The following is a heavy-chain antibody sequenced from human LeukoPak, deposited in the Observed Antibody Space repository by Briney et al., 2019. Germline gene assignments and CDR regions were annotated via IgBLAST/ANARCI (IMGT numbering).Heavy chain of an antibody. D-gene: IGHD4-17*01. Sequence: ASVKVSCKASEGGFSNHHVHWVRQAPGQGLEWMGIIYGGGGDTRFPRKFQGRVTMTRDTSTTTVYMDLGTLRSEDTAVYFCVTEPPGAYYFDYWGQGTLGTVSS. CDR3: VTEPPGAYYFDY. J-gene: IGHJ4*02. CDR1: EGGFSNHH. CDR2: IYGGGGDT. V-gene: IGHV1-46*01.